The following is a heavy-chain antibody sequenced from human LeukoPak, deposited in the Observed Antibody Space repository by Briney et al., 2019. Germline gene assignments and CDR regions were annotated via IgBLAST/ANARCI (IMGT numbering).Heavy chain of an antibody. CDR1: GFIVSSDY. D-gene: IGHD5-18*01. V-gene: IGHV3-66*01. CDR3: ARDGGYSYGYGFDY. Sequence: GGSLRLSCAASGFIVSSDYMSWVRQSPGKGLEWVSVIYSGDRTYYADSVKGRFTISSDSSKNTLYLQMNSLRAEDTAVYYCARDGGYSYGYGFDYWGQGTLVTVSS. J-gene: IGHJ4*02. CDR2: IYSGDRT.